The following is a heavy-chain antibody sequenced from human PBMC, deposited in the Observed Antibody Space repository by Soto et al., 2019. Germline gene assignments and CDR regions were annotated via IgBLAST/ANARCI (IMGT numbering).Heavy chain of an antibody. V-gene: IGHV1-3*05. CDR2: INAGNGNT. Sequence: QVQLVQSGAEEKKPGASVKVSCKASGYTFTGYAMHWVRQAPGQRLEWMGWINAGNGNTKYSQKFQGRVTITRDTSASTAYMGLSSLRSEDTAVYYCARAVAVAADFDYGGQGTLVTVSS. CDR3: ARAVAVAADFDY. CDR1: GYTFTGYA. J-gene: IGHJ4*02. D-gene: IGHD6-19*01.